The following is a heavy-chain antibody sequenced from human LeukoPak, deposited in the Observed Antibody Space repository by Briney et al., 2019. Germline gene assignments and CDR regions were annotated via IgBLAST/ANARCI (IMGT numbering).Heavy chain of an antibody. CDR2: IGSSSSYI. Sequence: GGSLRLSCAASGFTFSSYSMNWVRQAPGKGLEWVSSIGSSSSYIYYADSVKGRFTISRDNAKNSLYLQMNSLRAEDTAVYYCARHALAGQWLTRARPLDYWGQGTLVTVSS. D-gene: IGHD6-19*01. J-gene: IGHJ4*02. V-gene: IGHV3-21*01. CDR1: GFTFSSYS. CDR3: ARHALAGQWLTRARPLDY.